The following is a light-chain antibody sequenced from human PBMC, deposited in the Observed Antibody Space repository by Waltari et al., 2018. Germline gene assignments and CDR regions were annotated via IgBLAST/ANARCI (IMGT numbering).Light chain of an antibody. Sequence: NVLTQSPGTLSLSPGERATLSCRASQSVSNNYLAWYQHQPGQAPRLLIYGASSRATGIPDRFSGSGSGTDFTLTISRLEPEDSAVYFCHLYGSARTFGGGKEVEFK. V-gene: IGKV3-20*01. CDR2: GAS. J-gene: IGKJ4*01. CDR1: QSVSNNY. CDR3: HLYGSART.